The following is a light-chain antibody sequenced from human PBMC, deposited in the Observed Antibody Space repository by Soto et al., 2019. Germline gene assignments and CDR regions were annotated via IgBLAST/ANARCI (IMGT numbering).Light chain of an antibody. CDR3: SSYTSSSTRDV. CDR1: SSDVGGYNY. V-gene: IGLV2-14*01. Sequence: QSVLTQPASVSGSPGQSITISCTGTSSDVGGYNYVSWYQQHPGKAPKLMIYEVSNRPSGVSNRFSGSKSGNTASLTISGRQAEDEADYYCSSYTSSSTRDVFGTGTKVTVL. CDR2: EVS. J-gene: IGLJ1*01.